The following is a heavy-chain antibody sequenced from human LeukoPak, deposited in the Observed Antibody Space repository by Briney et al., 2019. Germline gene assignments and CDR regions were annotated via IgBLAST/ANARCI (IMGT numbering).Heavy chain of an antibody. CDR3: AREPAGRGAMEY. J-gene: IGHJ4*02. Sequence: SETLSLTCAVSGSSISSDYWWHWIRQPPGKGLEWIGTIHHSGSTYYNPSLKSRVTISVDTSSNQFSLKLTSVTAADTAVHYCAREPAGRGAMEYWGQGTQVTVSS. CDR1: GSSISSDYW. CDR2: IHHSGST. V-gene: IGHV4-38-2*01. D-gene: IGHD2/OR15-2a*01.